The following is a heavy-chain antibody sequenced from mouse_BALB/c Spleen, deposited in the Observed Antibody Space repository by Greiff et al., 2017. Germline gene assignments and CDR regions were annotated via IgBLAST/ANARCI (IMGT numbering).Heavy chain of an antibody. Sequence: VQLQQSGAELMKPGASVKISCKATGYTFSSYWIEWVKQRPGHGLEWIGEILPGSGSTNYNEKFKGKATFTADTSSNTAYMQLSSLTSEDSAVYYCARVYGSSPNWYFDVWGAGTTVTVSS. CDR3: ARVYGSSPNWYFDV. D-gene: IGHD1-1*01. V-gene: IGHV1-9*01. CDR2: ILPGSGST. J-gene: IGHJ1*01. CDR1: GYTFSSYW.